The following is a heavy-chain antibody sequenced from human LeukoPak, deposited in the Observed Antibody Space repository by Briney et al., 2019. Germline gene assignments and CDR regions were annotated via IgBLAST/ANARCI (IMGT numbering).Heavy chain of an antibody. CDR2: IMQDGSQK. V-gene: IGHV3-7*01. CDR3: ARGRGTDN. Sequence: GGSLRLSCAASGFTSSDYWMSWVRQAPGKGLEWVANIMQDGSQKYYVDSVKGRFTISRDNAKNSLYLQMNSLRVEDTAVYYCARGRGTDNWGLGTLVTVSS. CDR1: GFTSSDYW. D-gene: IGHD3-16*01. J-gene: IGHJ4*02.